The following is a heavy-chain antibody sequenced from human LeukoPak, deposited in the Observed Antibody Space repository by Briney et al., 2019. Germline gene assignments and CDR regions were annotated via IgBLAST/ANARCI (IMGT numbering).Heavy chain of an antibody. V-gene: IGHV3-30*02. CDR2: IRYDGSNK. CDR1: GFTFSSCG. J-gene: IGHJ4*02. CDR3: AKDGYRNYYGSGSPLS. Sequence: GGSLRLSCAASGFTFSSCGMHWVRQAPGKGLEWVAFIRYDGSNKYYADSVKGRFTISRDNSKNTLYLQMNGLRAEDTAVYYCAKDGYRNYYGSGSPLSWGQGTLVTVSS. D-gene: IGHD3-10*01.